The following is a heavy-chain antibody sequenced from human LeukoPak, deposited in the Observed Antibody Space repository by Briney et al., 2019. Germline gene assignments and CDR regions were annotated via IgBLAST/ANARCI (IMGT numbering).Heavy chain of an antibody. Sequence: ASVNVSCKTSGYTFTSLDINWVRQATGQGLEWMGGFDPEDGETIYAQKFQGRVTMTEDTSTDTAYMELSSLRSEDTAVYYCARDMGQGGGYCSGGSCYSNYYYGMDVWGQGTTVTVSS. CDR1: GYTFTSLD. J-gene: IGHJ6*02. CDR3: ARDMGQGGGYCSGGSCYSNYYYGMDV. D-gene: IGHD2-15*01. CDR2: FDPEDGET. V-gene: IGHV1-24*01.